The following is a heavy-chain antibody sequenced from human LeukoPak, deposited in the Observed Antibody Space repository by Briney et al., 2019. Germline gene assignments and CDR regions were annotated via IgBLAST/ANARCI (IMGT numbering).Heavy chain of an antibody. CDR2: IFHSGST. CDR1: GYSISSGCY. V-gene: IGHV4-38-2*01. D-gene: IGHD1-1*01. CDR3: ARHLGTLYTAFDY. Sequence: PSETLSLXCAVSGYSISSGCYWGWIRQPPGKGLEWIGSIFHSGSTYYNPSLKSRVSISVDTSKNQVSLRLSSVTAADTAVYYCARHLGTLYTAFDYWGQGTLVTVSS. J-gene: IGHJ4*02.